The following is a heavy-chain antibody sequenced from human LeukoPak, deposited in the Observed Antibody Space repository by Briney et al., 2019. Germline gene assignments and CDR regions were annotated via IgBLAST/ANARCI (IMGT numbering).Heavy chain of an antibody. CDR3: AREQLGAPDY. Sequence: PGGSLRLSCAASGFTFSSYSMNWVRQAPGKGLEWVSSISSSSSYIYYADSVKGRFTISRDNAKNSLYLQMNSLRAEDTPVYYCAREQLGAPDYWGQGTLVTVSS. V-gene: IGHV3-21*01. D-gene: IGHD1-26*01. J-gene: IGHJ4*02. CDR2: ISSSSSYI. CDR1: GFTFSSYS.